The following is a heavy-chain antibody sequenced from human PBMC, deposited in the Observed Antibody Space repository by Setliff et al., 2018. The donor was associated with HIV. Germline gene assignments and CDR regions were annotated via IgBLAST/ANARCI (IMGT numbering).Heavy chain of an antibody. Sequence: GGSLRLSCAASGFTFSSYEMNWVRQAPGKGLEWVSDISSSGSTIYYADSVKGRFTISRDNSKESLYLQMNSLTTEDTALYYCAKLLGNGGNSDPFDIWGQGTTVTVSS. CDR1: GFTFSSYE. V-gene: IGHV3-48*03. J-gene: IGHJ3*02. D-gene: IGHD2-21*01. CDR2: ISSSGSTI. CDR3: AKLLGNGGNSDPFDI.